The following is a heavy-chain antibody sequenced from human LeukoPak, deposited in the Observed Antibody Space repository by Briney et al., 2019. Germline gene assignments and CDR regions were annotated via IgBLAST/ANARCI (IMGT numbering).Heavy chain of an antibody. CDR1: GYTCNNYG. CDR3: ARDRALIRELWSASAFDY. V-gene: IGHV1-18*01. CDR2: ISAYNGDT. Sequence: GASVKVSCKASGYTCNNYGSSWGRQAPGQGLEWMGWISAYNGDTNYAQKFQGRVAITADKSTNPAYMQLRTLRSEDTAVYFSARDRALIRELWSASAFDYWRQGPLVTVSS. D-gene: IGHD5-18*01. J-gene: IGHJ4*02.